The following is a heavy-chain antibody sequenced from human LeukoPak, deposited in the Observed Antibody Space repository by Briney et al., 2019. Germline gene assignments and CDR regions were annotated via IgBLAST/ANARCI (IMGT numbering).Heavy chain of an antibody. J-gene: IGHJ4*02. CDR3: ASPRGYSSGWDY. CDR1: GFTVSRNY. D-gene: IGHD5-18*01. V-gene: IGHV3-53*01. Sequence: GGSLRLSCAASGFTVSRNYMSWVRQAPGKGLEWVSVIYSGGSTYYADSVKGRFTISRDNSKNTLYLQMNSLRADDTAVYYCASPRGYSSGWDYWGQGTLVTVSS. CDR2: IYSGGST.